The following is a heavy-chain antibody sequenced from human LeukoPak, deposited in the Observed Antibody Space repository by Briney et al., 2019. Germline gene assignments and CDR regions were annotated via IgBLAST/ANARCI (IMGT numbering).Heavy chain of an antibody. CDR3: AKGHNYYDILTGTLDY. J-gene: IGHJ4*01. CDR1: GFTFDDYA. D-gene: IGHD3-9*01. Sequence: GGSLRLSCAASGFTFDDYAMHWVRQAPGKGLEWVSLISGDGGSTYYADSVKGRFIISRDNSKNSLYLQMNSLRTEDTALYYCAKGHNYYDILTGTLDYWGHGTLVTVSS. V-gene: IGHV3-43*02. CDR2: ISGDGGST.